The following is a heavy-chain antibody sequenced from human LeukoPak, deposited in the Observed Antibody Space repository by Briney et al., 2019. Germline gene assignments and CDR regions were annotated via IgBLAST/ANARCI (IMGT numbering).Heavy chain of an antibody. J-gene: IGHJ4*02. V-gene: IGHV3-48*04. D-gene: IGHD3-22*01. CDR1: GFTFSSYC. CDR3: ARDTYYYDSSGPLKY. Sequence: GGSLRLSCAASGFTFSSYCMNWVRQAPGKGLEWVSYISSSSSTIYYADSVKGRFTISRDNAKNSLYLQMNSLRAEDTAVYYCARDTYYYDSSGPLKYWGQGTLVTVSS. CDR2: ISSSSSTI.